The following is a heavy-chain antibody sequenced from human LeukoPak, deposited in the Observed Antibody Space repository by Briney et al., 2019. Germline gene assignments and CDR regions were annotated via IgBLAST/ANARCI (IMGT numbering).Heavy chain of an antibody. CDR2: ISGSGGST. CDR3: AKDLAAADINRGVGY. Sequence: PGGSLRLSCAASGFTFSSYAMSWVRQAPGKGLEWVSAISGSGGSTYYADSVKGRFTISRDNSKNTLYLQMNSLRAEDTAVYYCAKDLAAADINRGVGYWGQGTLVTVSS. CDR1: GFTFSSYA. J-gene: IGHJ4*02. V-gene: IGHV3-23*01. D-gene: IGHD6-13*01.